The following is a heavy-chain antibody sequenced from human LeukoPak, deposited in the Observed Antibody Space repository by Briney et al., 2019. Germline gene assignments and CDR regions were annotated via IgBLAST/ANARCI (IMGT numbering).Heavy chain of an antibody. CDR2: IVPVFGAA. V-gene: IGHV1-69*13. CDR1: GGTFSSYA. D-gene: IGHD2-15*01. J-gene: IGHJ4*02. Sequence: SVKVSCKASGGTFSSYAISWVRQAPGQGLEWMGGIVPVFGAANYAPKFQGRVSITADESTRTVFMDVSSLRSEDTAMYYCARGREITLVATRYYFDYWGQGTLVTVSS. CDR3: ARGREITLVATRYYFDY.